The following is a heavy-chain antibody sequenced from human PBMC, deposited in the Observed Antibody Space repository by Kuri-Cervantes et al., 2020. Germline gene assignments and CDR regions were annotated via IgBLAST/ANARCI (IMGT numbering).Heavy chain of an antibody. D-gene: IGHD2-21*02. Sequence: GSLRLSCTVSGGSISSYYWNWIRQPPGKGLEWIGYIYYSGSTNYNPSLKSRVTISVDTSKNQFSLKLSSVTAADTAVYYCARARGDYYFDYWGQGTLVTVSS. CDR2: IYYSGST. V-gene: IGHV4-59*13. CDR3: ARARGDYYFDY. CDR1: GGSISSYY. J-gene: IGHJ4*02.